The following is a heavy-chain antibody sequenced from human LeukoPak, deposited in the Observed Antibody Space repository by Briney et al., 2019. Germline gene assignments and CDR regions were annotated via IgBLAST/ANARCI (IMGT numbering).Heavy chain of an antibody. Sequence: SETLSLTCTVSGGSISSSSYYWGWIRQPPGKGLEWIGSIYYSGSTYYNPSLKSRVTISVDTSKNQFSLKLSSVTAADTAVYYCARAGTAMVLDYFDYWGQGTLVTVSS. V-gene: IGHV4-39*07. D-gene: IGHD5-18*01. CDR1: GGSISSSSYY. CDR2: IYYSGST. CDR3: ARAGTAMVLDYFDY. J-gene: IGHJ4*02.